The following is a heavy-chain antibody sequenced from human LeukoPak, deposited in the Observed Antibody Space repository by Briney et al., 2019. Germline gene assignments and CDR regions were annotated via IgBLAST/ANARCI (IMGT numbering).Heavy chain of an antibody. CDR1: GGSFSGYY. J-gene: IGHJ4*02. Sequence: SETLSLTCAVYGGSFSGYYWSWIRQPPGKGLEWIGEINHSGSTNYNPSLKSRGTISVDTSKNQFSLKLSSVTAADTAVYYCARQLWSHFDYWGQGTLVTVSS. CDR3: ARQLWSHFDY. D-gene: IGHD5-18*01. CDR2: INHSGST. V-gene: IGHV4-34*01.